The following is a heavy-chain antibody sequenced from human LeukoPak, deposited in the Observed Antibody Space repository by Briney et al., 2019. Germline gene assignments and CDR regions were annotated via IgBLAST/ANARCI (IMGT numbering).Heavy chain of an antibody. CDR1: GGTFSDYA. CDR2: IIPIFDTT. CDR3: ARGKRLGIQYYMDV. J-gene: IGHJ6*03. Sequence: SVKVSCKASGGTFSDYAISWVRQASGQGLEWMGGIIPIFDTTNYAQKFQGRVAITADESTTTAYMELSSLRSEDTAVYYCARGKRLGIQYYMDVWGEGTTVTVSS. D-gene: IGHD3-16*01. V-gene: IGHV1-69*13.